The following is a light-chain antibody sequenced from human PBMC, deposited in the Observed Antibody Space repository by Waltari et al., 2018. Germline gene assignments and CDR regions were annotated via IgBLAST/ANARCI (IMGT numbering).Light chain of an antibody. CDR2: GAS. CDR3: QHYVRLPVT. CDR1: QSVGMT. J-gene: IGKJ1*01. Sequence: EIVLTQSPGTLSLSPGERATLSCWTSQSVGMTLAWYQQKPGQPPRLLIYGASIRATGIPDRFRGSGSGTDFSLTISRLEPEDFAVYYCQHYVRLPVTFGQGTKVEIK. V-gene: IGKV3-20*01.